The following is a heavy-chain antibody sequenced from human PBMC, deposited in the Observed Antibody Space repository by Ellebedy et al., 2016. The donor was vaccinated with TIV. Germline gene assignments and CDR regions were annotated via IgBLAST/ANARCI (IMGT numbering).Heavy chain of an antibody. Sequence: ASVKVSCKASGYTFTAYHIHWVRQAPGQGLEWMGWIYPYNGDTNYAQKFQGRVTMASDTSTRTVYMELSGLRYDDTAVYFCAALPYISRSSAYWGQGTLVTVSS. CDR1: GYTFTAYH. J-gene: IGHJ4*02. D-gene: IGHD6-19*01. CDR2: IYPYNGDT. CDR3: AALPYISRSSAY. V-gene: IGHV1-2*02.